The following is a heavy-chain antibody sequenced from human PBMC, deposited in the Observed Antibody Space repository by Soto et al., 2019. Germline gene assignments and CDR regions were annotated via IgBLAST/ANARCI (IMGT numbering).Heavy chain of an antibody. CDR1: GGTFSSYA. Sequence: ASVKVSCKASGGTFSSYAISWVRQAPGQGLEWMGGIIPIFGTANYAQKFQGRVTITADKSTSTAYMELSSLRSEDTAVYYCASGDYYDFWSGYYTYYYGMDVWGQGTTVTAP. J-gene: IGHJ6*02. V-gene: IGHV1-69*06. CDR3: ASGDYYDFWSGYYTYYYGMDV. CDR2: IIPIFGTA. D-gene: IGHD3-3*01.